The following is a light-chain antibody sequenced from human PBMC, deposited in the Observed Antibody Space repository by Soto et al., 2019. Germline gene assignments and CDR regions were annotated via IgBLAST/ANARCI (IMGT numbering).Light chain of an antibody. CDR2: KAS. V-gene: IGKV1-5*03. CDR1: QSISSW. J-gene: IGKJ2*01. Sequence: DIQMTQSPSTLSASVGDRVTITCRASQSISSWLTWYQQKPGKAPKVLIYKASSLQSGFPSSFSGSGSGTDLSLSISSLQPDDFAAFFCRQYHSYPYTFGHGTKLEI. CDR3: RQYHSYPYT.